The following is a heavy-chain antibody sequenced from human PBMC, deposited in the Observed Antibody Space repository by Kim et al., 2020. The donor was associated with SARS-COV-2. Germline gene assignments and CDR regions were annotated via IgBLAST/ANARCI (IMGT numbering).Heavy chain of an antibody. D-gene: IGHD3-3*01. V-gene: IGHV4-34*01. CDR3: ARVITIFGVPISSKYYYMDV. CDR1: GGSSSGYH. J-gene: IGHJ6*03. Sequence: SETLSLTCGVYGGSSSGYHWTWIRQPPGKGLEWIGDINQSGSTRCNSSLKSRLTMSIDMSRSQFSLRLTSVTAADTAVYFCARVITIFGVPISSKYYYMDVWGKGTTVTVS. CDR2: INQSGST.